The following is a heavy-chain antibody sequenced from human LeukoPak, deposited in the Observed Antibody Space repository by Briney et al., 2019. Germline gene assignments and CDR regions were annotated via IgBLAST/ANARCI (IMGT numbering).Heavy chain of an antibody. CDR1: GFNVSSNY. J-gene: IGHJ3*02. D-gene: IGHD3-10*01. CDR3: ARGRITMVRESDAFDI. V-gene: IGHV3-53*01. Sequence: GGSLRLSCAASGFNVSSNYMSWVRQAPGKGLEWVSVIYSGGSTYYADSVKGRFTISRDNSKNTLYLQMNSLRAEDTAVYYCARGRITMVRESDAFDIWGQGTMVTVSS. CDR2: IYSGGST.